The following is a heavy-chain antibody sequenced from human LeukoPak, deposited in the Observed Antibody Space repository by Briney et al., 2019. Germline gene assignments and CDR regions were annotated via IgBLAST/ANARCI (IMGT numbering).Heavy chain of an antibody. J-gene: IGHJ4*02. CDR1: GGSISSYY. CDR3: ARGALLWSYFDY. V-gene: IGHV4-59*06. D-gene: IGHD3-10*01. Sequence: SETLSLTCTVFGGSISSYYWSWIRQPPGKGLEWIGYIYYSGSTYYNPSLKSRVTISVDTSKNQFSLKLSSVTAADTAVYYCARGALLWSYFDYWGQGTLVTVSS. CDR2: IYYSGST.